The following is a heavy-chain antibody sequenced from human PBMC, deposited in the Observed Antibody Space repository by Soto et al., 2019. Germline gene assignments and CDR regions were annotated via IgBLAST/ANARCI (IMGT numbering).Heavy chain of an antibody. V-gene: IGHV4-39*07. J-gene: IGHJ4*01. D-gene: IGHD3-10*01. CDR2: IYHSGST. CDR1: GGSLSSGAYY. Sequence: PSETLSLTCSVSGGSLSSGAYYWSWIRQPPGKGLEWIGEIYHSGSTNYNPSLKSRVTISVDKSKNQFSLKLSSVTAADTAVYYCARVRFGANWGHGTVVTVSS. CDR3: ARVRFGAN.